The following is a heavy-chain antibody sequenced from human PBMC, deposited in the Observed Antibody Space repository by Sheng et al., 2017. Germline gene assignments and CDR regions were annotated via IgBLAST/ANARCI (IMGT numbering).Heavy chain of an antibody. V-gene: IGHV3-73*01. D-gene: IGHD1-1*01. J-gene: IGHJ4*02. CDR3: IRHVEYLRPY. CDR2: IRSKAKNYAT. Sequence: EVQLVESGGGLVQPGGSLKLSCAASDFSFSASAVHWVRQSSRERAGVASGYIRSKAKNYATKYGVSVAGRFTISRDDSENTAYLQMNSLKAEDTAVYFCIRHVEYLRPYWGQGSLV. CDR1: DFSFSASA.